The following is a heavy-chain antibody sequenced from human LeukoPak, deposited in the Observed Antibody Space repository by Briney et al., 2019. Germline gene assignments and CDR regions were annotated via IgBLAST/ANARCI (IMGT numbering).Heavy chain of an antibody. D-gene: IGHD6-19*01. Sequence: PGRSLRLSCAASGFTFSSYGMHWVRQAPGKGLEWVAVIWYDGSNKYYADSVKGRFTISRDNSKNTLYLQMNSLRAEDTAVYYCAKDGGSVWLHDAFDIWGQGTMVTVSS. CDR2: IWYDGSNK. J-gene: IGHJ3*02. CDR3: AKDGGSVWLHDAFDI. V-gene: IGHV3-33*06. CDR1: GFTFSSYG.